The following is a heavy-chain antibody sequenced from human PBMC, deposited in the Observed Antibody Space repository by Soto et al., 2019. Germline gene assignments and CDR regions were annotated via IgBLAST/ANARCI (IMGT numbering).Heavy chain of an antibody. V-gene: IGHV4-39*01. Sequence: QLQLQESGPGLVKPSETLSLTCTVSGGSISSSSYYWGWIRQPPGKGLEWIGSIYYSGSTYYNPSLKSPVPISVDTSKNQFSLQLSSVTAADTAVYYRARTKIPLRGHAILTGYPTNWFDPWGQGTLVTVSS. CDR2: IYYSGST. CDR1: GGSISSSSYY. D-gene: IGHD3-9*01. CDR3: ARTKIPLRGHAILTGYPTNWFDP. J-gene: IGHJ5*02.